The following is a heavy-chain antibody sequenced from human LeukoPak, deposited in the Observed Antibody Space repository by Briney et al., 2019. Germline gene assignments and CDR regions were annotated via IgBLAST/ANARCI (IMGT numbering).Heavy chain of an antibody. J-gene: IGHJ4*02. Sequence: ASVKVSCKASGYTFTSYGIIWVRQAPGQGLEWMGWISAYNGNTNYAQKLQGRVTMTTDTSTSTAYMELRSLRSDDTAVYYCARAARSSWYPAPFDYWGQGTLVTVSS. CDR2: ISAYNGNT. CDR3: ARAARSSWYPAPFDY. D-gene: IGHD6-13*01. CDR1: GYTFTSYG. V-gene: IGHV1-18*01.